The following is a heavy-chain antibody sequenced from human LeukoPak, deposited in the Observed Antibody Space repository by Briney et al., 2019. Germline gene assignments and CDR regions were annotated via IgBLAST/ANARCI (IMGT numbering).Heavy chain of an antibody. Sequence: SETLSLTCTVSGGSISSSYYYWGWIRQPPGKGLEWIGSIYYSGNTYYNPSLKSRVTISVDTSRNHLSLKLSSVTAADTAVYYCARDLPPMVRGVGYWGQGTLVTVSS. CDR1: GGSISSSYYY. CDR3: ARDLPPMVRGVGY. J-gene: IGHJ4*02. CDR2: IYYSGNT. V-gene: IGHV4-39*07. D-gene: IGHD3-10*01.